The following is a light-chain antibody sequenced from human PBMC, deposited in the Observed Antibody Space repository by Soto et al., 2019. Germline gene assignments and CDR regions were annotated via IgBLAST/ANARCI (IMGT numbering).Light chain of an antibody. V-gene: IGKV4-1*01. Sequence: DIVMTQSPDSLAVSLGERATINCKSSQSVLFSSNNKNYLAWYQQKPGQPPKLLIYWASTRESGVPDRFSGSGSGTDSTLTISSLQAEDVAVYSCQQYFTVPWTFGQGTKVEIK. CDR1: QSVLFSSNNKNY. CDR2: WAS. CDR3: QQYFTVPWT. J-gene: IGKJ1*01.